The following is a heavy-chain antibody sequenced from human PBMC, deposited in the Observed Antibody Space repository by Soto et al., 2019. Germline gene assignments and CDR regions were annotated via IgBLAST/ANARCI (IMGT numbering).Heavy chain of an antibody. CDR2: ISGSGGST. CDR3: ARRATPGAGTIWWNHWFDP. V-gene: IGHV3-23*01. D-gene: IGHD2-8*02. Sequence: EVQLLESGGGLVQPGGSLRLSCAASGFTFSSYAMSWVRQAPGKGLEWVSAISGSGGSTYYADSVKGRFAISRDNSKNTLDWQMNRLSGEEMGVYYCARRATPGAGTIWWNHWFDPWGPGTLGTVSS. J-gene: IGHJ5*02. CDR1: GFTFSSYA.